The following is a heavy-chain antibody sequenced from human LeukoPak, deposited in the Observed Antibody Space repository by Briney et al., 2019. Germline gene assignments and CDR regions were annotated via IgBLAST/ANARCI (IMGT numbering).Heavy chain of an antibody. CDR2: INHSGST. CDR1: GGSISSSSHY. CDR3: ARRPVAVAGSPYYYYYMDV. Sequence: SETLSLTCTVSGGSISSSSHYWGWIRQPPGKGLEWIGEINHSGSTNYNPSLKSRVTISVDTSKNQFSLKLSSVTAADTAVYYCARRPVAVAGSPYYYYYMDVWGKGTTVTVSS. V-gene: IGHV4-39*07. D-gene: IGHD6-19*01. J-gene: IGHJ6*03.